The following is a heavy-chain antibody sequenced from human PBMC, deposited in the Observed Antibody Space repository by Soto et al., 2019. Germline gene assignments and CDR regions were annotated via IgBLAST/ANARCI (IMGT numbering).Heavy chain of an antibody. D-gene: IGHD3-22*01. Sequence: QLQLQESGPGLVKPSETLSLTCTVSGGSISSSSYYWGWIRQPPGKGLEWIGSIYYSGSTYYNPSLKSRVTISVDTSKNQFSLKLSSVTAADTAVYYCARLGGYYYLFDYWGQGTLVTVSS. J-gene: IGHJ4*02. V-gene: IGHV4-39*01. CDR1: GGSISSSSYY. CDR2: IYYSGST. CDR3: ARLGGYYYLFDY.